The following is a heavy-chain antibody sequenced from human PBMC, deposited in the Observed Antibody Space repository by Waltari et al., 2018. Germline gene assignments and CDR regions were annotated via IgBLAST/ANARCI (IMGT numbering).Heavy chain of an antibody. J-gene: IGHJ6*02. CDR1: GFTFSGYN. Sequence: QMQLVESGGGVVQPGWSLRLSCAASGFTFSGYNMYWVRQAPGKGLEWVTLISNDGSSIHYADSVKARFFISRDNSKNALYLQLNSLRTDDTAVYYCARGDYGMDVWGQGTTVTVSS. CDR2: ISNDGSSI. V-gene: IGHV3-30*04. CDR3: ARGDYGMDV.